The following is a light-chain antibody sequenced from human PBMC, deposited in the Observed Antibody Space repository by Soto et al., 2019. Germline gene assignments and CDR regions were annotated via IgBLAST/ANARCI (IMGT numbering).Light chain of an antibody. CDR3: HQYGSSPWT. V-gene: IGKV3-20*01. Sequence: EIALTQSPGTLSLSPGKRATLSFRASQSVSSSSLAWYQQRPGQAPRLLIYGASRRASGIPDRFSGTGTGKDFILTISRLEPEDFAVYYCHQYGSSPWTFGPGPKVEF. J-gene: IGKJ1*01. CDR2: GAS. CDR1: QSVSSSS.